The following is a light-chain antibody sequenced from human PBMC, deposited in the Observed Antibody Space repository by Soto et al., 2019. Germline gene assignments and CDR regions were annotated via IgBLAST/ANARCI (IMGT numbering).Light chain of an antibody. J-gene: IGKJ1*01. CDR2: HAS. Sequence: DIQMTQSPSTLSASVGDRVTITCRASQTISTWLAWYQQTPGKAPKLLIYHASTLESGVPSRFSGSGSGTEFTLTISSLQPDDFATYYCQQYNSYWTFGEGTRV. CDR1: QTISTW. V-gene: IGKV1-5*01. CDR3: QQYNSYWT.